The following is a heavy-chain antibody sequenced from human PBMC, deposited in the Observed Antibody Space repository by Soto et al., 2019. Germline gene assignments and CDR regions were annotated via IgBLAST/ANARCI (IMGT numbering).Heavy chain of an antibody. Sequence: QITLKESGPTLLKPTQTLTLTCTFSGFSLTTARVGVGWIRQPPGEALEWLAVIYWDDSKTYRPSLESRLTITKDTSKNQVALTMTNMDSLDTATYYCAHAYGGRSLYWGQGTLVTVSS. V-gene: IGHV2-5*02. D-gene: IGHD1-26*01. J-gene: IGHJ4*02. CDR3: AHAYGGRSLY. CDR1: GFSLTTARVG. CDR2: IYWDDSK.